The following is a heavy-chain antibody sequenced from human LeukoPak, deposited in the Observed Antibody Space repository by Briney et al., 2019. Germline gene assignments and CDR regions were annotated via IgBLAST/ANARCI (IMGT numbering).Heavy chain of an antibody. V-gene: IGHV4-34*01. Sequence: SETLSLTCAVYGGSFSGYYWRWIRQPPGKGLEWIGEINHSGSTNYNPSLKSRVTISVDTSKNQFSLKLRSVTAADTAVYYCARRRYTGYSSSWYPNDYWGQGTLVTVSS. CDR3: ARRRYTGYSSSWYPNDY. J-gene: IGHJ4*02. CDR2: INHSGST. CDR1: GGSFSGYY. D-gene: IGHD6-13*01.